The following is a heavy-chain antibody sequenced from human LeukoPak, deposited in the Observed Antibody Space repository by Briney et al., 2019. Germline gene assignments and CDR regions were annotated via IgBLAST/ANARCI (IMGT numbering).Heavy chain of an antibody. V-gene: IGHV4-31*03. Sequence: SQTLSLTCTVSGGSISSGGYYWSWIRQHPGKGLEWIGYIYYSGSTYYNPSLKSRVTISVDTSKNQFSLKLSSVTAADTAVYYCAREPYYDILTGYYYYYYGMDVWGQGTTVTVSS. CDR1: GGSISSGGYY. J-gene: IGHJ6*02. CDR3: AREPYYDILTGYYYYYYGMDV. D-gene: IGHD3-9*01. CDR2: IYYSGST.